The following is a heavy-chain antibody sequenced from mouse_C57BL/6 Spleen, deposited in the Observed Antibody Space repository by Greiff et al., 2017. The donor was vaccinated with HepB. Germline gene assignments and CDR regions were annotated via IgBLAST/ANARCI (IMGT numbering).Heavy chain of an antibody. CDR2: IDPSDSYT. V-gene: IGHV1-69*01. CDR1: GYTFTSYW. J-gene: IGHJ3*01. CDR3: ARGGGYDYDEAWFAY. Sequence: QVQLQQPGAELVMPGASVKLSCKASGYTFTSYWMHWVKQRPGQGLEWIGEIDPSDSYTNYNQKFKGKSTLTVDKSSSTAYMQVSSLTSEDSAVYYCARGGGYDYDEAWFAYWGQGTLVTVSA. D-gene: IGHD2-4*01.